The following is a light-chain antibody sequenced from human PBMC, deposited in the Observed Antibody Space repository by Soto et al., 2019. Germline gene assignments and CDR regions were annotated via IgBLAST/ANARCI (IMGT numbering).Light chain of an antibody. V-gene: IGKV3-20*01. J-gene: IGKJ5*01. CDR3: KQYGSSIT. CDR2: GTS. Sequence: EIVLTQSPGTLSLSPGERATLSCRASRSVITFLAWYQQRPGQAPRLLIYGTSSRATGIPDRFSGSGSGTDFTLTISRLEPEDFAVYYCKQYGSSITFGQGTRLEIK. CDR1: RSVITF.